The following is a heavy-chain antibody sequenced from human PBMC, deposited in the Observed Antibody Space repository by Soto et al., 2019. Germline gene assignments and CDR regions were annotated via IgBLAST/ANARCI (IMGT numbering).Heavy chain of an antibody. J-gene: IGHJ4*02. V-gene: IGHV3-66*01. CDR3: ARNVPVTALGY. CDR2: TYSGGDT. Sequence: EVRLVESGRGLVQPGGSLRLSCAASGGTVGNNYMIWVRQAPGRGLEWVSVTYSGGDTRYADSVKGRFTMSRDSTKNTVYLQMDSLRAEDTAVYFCARNVPVTALGYWGQGSLVTVSS. D-gene: IGHD4-17*01. CDR1: GGTVGNNY.